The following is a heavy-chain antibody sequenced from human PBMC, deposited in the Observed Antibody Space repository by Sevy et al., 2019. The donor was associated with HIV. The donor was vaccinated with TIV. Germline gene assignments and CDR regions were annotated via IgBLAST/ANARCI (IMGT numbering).Heavy chain of an antibody. Sequence: GESLKISCKGSGYSFTSYWIGWVRQMPGKGLEWMGIIYPGDSDTRYSPSFQGQVTISADKSISTAYLQLSSLKASDTAMYYCASGYCSSTSCPKTDAFDIWGQGTMVTVSS. CDR1: GYSFTSYW. J-gene: IGHJ3*02. CDR2: IYPGDSDT. CDR3: ASGYCSSTSCPKTDAFDI. V-gene: IGHV5-51*01. D-gene: IGHD2-2*03.